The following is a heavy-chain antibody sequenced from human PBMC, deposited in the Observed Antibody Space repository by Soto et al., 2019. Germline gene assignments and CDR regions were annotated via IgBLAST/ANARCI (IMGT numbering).Heavy chain of an antibody. CDR3: ARKKGVRGVMAYYYYGMDV. Sequence: GASVKVSCKAAGGTCSRYAISWVRQAPGQGLEWMGGIIPIFGTANYAQKFQGRVTTTADKSTSTAYMELSSLRSEDTAVYYCARKKGVRGVMAYYYYGMDVGGQGTTVTVSS. CDR2: IIPIFGTA. CDR1: GGTCSRYA. V-gene: IGHV1-69*06. J-gene: IGHJ6*02. D-gene: IGHD3-10*01.